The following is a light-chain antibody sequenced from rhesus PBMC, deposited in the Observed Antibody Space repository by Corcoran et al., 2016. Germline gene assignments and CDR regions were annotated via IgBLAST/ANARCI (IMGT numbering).Light chain of an antibody. CDR3: QHYYSTPFT. CDR2: EAS. V-gene: IGKV1-25*01. CDR1: QGITND. Sequence: DIQMTQSPSSLSASVGDRVTITCRASQGITNDLAWYQQKPGETPKLLFYEASSLQRGIPSRFSGSGSGTDFTLTISSLQSEDFATYYCQHYYSTPFTFGPGTKLDIK. J-gene: IGKJ3*01.